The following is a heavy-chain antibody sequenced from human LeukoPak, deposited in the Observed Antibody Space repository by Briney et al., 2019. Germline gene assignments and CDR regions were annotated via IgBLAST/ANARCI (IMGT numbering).Heavy chain of an antibody. D-gene: IGHD3-22*01. Sequence: GGSLRLSCAASGFTFGSYVMSWVRQAPGQGLEWVSGISGSGGTTYYADSVKGRFTISRDNSKNTLYLQMNSLRAEDTAVYYCAKDRYHDSSGYIFDYWGQGTLVTVSS. CDR2: ISGSGGTT. J-gene: IGHJ4*02. V-gene: IGHV3-23*01. CDR1: GFTFGSYV. CDR3: AKDRYHDSSGYIFDY.